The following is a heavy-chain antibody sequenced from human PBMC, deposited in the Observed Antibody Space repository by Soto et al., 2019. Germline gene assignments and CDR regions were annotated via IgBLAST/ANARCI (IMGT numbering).Heavy chain of an antibody. J-gene: IGHJ4*02. CDR3: ARSDILTGYLDY. CDR1: GGSISSSSYY. Sequence: SETLSLTCTVSGGSISSSSYYWGWIRQPPGKGLEWIGSIYYSGSTYYNPSLKSRVTISVDTSKNQFSLKLSSVTAADTAVYYCARSDILTGYLDYWGQGTLVTVSS. V-gene: IGHV4-39*01. D-gene: IGHD3-9*01. CDR2: IYYSGST.